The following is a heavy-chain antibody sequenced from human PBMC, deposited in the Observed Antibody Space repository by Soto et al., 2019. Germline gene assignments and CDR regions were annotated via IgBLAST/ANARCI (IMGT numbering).Heavy chain of an antibody. CDR3: AREKWFGQTPFDS. D-gene: IGHD3-10*01. Sequence: ASVKVSCKASGFTLNDFGVSWVRQAPGQGLEWMGWISGYDGNTNFAQKYEGRVTMTIDSSTSTAFMELRNLRSDDTAMYYCAREKWFGQTPFDSWGQGTLVTVSS. CDR1: GFTLNDFG. CDR2: ISGYDGNT. V-gene: IGHV1-18*01. J-gene: IGHJ4*02.